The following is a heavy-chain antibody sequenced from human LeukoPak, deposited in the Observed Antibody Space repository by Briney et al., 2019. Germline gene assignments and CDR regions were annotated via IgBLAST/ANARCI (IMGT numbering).Heavy chain of an antibody. CDR2: ISPSGGST. J-gene: IGHJ4*02. V-gene: IGHV1-46*01. Sequence: ASVKVSCKAFGYTFTSNYMHWVRQAPGQGPEWMGVISPSGGSTTYAQKFQGRVTMTTDTSTSTAYMELRSLRSDDTAVYYCARRYYYDSSGDYWGQGTLVTVSS. CDR1: GYTFTSNY. D-gene: IGHD3-22*01. CDR3: ARRYYYDSSGDY.